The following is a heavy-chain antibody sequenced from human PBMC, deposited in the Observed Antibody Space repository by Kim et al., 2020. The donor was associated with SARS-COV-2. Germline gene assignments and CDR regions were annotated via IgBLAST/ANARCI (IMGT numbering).Heavy chain of an antibody. CDR2: ISSSSSTI. V-gene: IGHV3-48*02. CDR1: GFTFSSYS. J-gene: IGHJ6*02. Sequence: GGSLRLSCAASGFTFSSYSMNWVRQAPGQGREWVPYISSSSSTIYYADSVKGRFTISRDNAKNSLYLQMNSLRDEDTAVYYCARASMVRGANGMDVWGQGTTVTVSS. CDR3: ARASMVRGANGMDV. D-gene: IGHD3-10*01.